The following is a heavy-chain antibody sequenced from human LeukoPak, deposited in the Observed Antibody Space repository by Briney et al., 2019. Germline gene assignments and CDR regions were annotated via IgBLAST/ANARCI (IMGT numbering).Heavy chain of an antibody. Sequence: PSETLSLTCTVSGASISTYYWSWIRQPAGKGLEWIGRIYTSGSTYYNPSLKSRVTISVDTSKNQFSLKLSSVTAADTAVYYCARRRKHPTVNGGDYDYWGQGTLVTVSS. J-gene: IGHJ4*02. CDR2: IYTSGST. D-gene: IGHD4-11*01. CDR3: ARRRKHPTVNGGDYDY. CDR1: GASISTYY. V-gene: IGHV4-4*07.